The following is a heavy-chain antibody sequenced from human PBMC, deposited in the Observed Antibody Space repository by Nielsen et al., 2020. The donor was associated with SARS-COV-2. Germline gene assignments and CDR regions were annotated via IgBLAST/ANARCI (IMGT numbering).Heavy chain of an antibody. CDR3: ARERRQLADAFDI. V-gene: IGHV3-53*01. Sequence: GGSLRLSCAASGFTFSSYWMSWVRQAPGKGLEWVSVIYSGGSTYYADSVKGRFTISRDNSKNTLYLQMNSLRAEDTAVYYCARERRQLADAFDIWGQGTMVTVSS. J-gene: IGHJ3*02. D-gene: IGHD6-6*01. CDR2: IYSGGST. CDR1: GFTFSSYW.